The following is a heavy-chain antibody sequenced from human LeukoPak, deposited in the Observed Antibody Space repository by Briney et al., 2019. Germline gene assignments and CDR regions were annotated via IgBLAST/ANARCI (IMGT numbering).Heavy chain of an antibody. CDR3: ARGRRGSLRFLEWLLDGFDY. Sequence: PSGTLSLTCAVSGGSISSGGYWSWLRQPPGKGLEWIGEINHSGSTNYNPSLKSRVTISVDTSKNQFSLKLSSVTAADTAVYYCARGRRGSLRFLEWLLDGFDYWGQGTLVTVSS. J-gene: IGHJ4*02. CDR2: INHSGST. CDR1: GGSISSGGY. V-gene: IGHV4-4*02. D-gene: IGHD3-3*01.